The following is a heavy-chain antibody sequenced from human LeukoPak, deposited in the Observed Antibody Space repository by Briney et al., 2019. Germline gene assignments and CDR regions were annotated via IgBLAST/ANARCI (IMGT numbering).Heavy chain of an antibody. CDR2: IYPGDSDA. J-gene: IGHJ4*02. V-gene: IGHV5-51*01. Sequence: GESMKISCKGSGYSFTSYWIGWVRQMPGKGLEWMGIIYPGDSDARYSPSFQGQVTISADKSISTAYLQWSSLKASDTAMYYCARKRGYSYGYVDYWGQGTLVTVSS. D-gene: IGHD5-18*01. CDR1: GYSFTSYW. CDR3: ARKRGYSYGYVDY.